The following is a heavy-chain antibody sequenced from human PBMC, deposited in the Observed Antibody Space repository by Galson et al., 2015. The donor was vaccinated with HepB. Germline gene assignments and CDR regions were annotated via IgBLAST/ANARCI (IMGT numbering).Heavy chain of an antibody. Sequence: QSGAEVKKPGESLRISCKASGYTFTSHGISWVRQAPGQGLEWMGWISGYTGDTNYAQNFQGRVTVSTDTPTRTAYMDLRSLRSDDTAVYYCARVPNRYCSGGSCSPYYFDYWGQGTLVTVSS. D-gene: IGHD2-15*01. V-gene: IGHV1-18*01. CDR2: ISGYTGDT. J-gene: IGHJ4*02. CDR1: GYTFTSHG. CDR3: ARVPNRYCSGGSCSPYYFDY.